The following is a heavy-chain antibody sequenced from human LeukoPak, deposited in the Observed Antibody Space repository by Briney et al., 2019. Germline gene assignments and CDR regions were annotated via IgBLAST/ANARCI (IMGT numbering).Heavy chain of an antibody. V-gene: IGHV1-2*02. J-gene: IGHJ4*02. D-gene: IGHD5-24*01. CDR1: GYTFTGYY. Sequence: GTSVKVSCKTSGYTFTGYYMFWVRQAPGQGLEWMAWINPNSGGTNYAQRFQGRVTLTRDTSIATAYMELSSLKSDDTAVYYCATVFDGYYFDYWGQGTLVTVSS. CDR2: INPNSGGT. CDR3: ATVFDGYYFDY.